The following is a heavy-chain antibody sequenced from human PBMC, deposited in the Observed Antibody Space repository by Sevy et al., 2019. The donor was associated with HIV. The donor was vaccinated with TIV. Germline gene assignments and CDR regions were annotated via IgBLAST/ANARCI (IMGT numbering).Heavy chain of an antibody. V-gene: IGHV3-15*01. D-gene: IGHD2-8*01. J-gene: IGHJ4*02. CDR2: IKSKTDGGTT. CDR1: GFSLSDSW. CDR3: ATRASLEW. Sequence: GGSLRLSCAASGFSLSDSWMTWVRQAPGKGLEWVGRIKSKTDGGTTDYAAPVKGRFTISRDDSQNMLFLQMNSLKTEDTAVYFRATRASLEWWGQGTLVTVSS.